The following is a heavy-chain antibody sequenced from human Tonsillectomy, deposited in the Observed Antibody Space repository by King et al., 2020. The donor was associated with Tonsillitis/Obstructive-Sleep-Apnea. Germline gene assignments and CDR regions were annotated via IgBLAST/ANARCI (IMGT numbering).Heavy chain of an antibody. CDR1: GGSISSYS. V-gene: IGHV4-59*01. D-gene: IGHD2-8*01. J-gene: IGHJ3*02. CDR3: AREGAVMNAFDI. Sequence: VQLQESGPGLVKPSETLSLTCTVSGGSISSYSWSWIRQPPGKGLECIGDIYYSGSTNYNPSLKSRVTISVDTSKNQFSLKLRSMTAADTAVYYCAREGAVMNAFDIWGQGTMVTVSS. CDR2: IYYSGST.